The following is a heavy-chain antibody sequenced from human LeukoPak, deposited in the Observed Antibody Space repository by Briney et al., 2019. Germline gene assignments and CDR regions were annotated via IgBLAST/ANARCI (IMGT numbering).Heavy chain of an antibody. CDR1: GGSFSGYY. CDR2: INHSGST. J-gene: IGHJ6*03. Sequence: SETLSLTCAVYGGSFSGYYWSWIRQPPGKGLEWIGEINHSGSTNYNPSLKSRVTISVDTSKNQFSLKLSSVTAADTAVYYCARMPQNYYYYYYMDVWGKGTTVTVSS. CDR3: ARMPQNYYYYYYMDV. V-gene: IGHV4-34*01. D-gene: IGHD2-2*01.